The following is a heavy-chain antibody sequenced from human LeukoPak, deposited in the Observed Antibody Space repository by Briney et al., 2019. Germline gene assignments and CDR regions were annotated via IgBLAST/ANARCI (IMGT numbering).Heavy chain of an antibody. CDR1: GYTLTELS. CDR2: FDPEDGET. D-gene: IGHD5-12*01. J-gene: IGHJ4*02. Sequence: ASVKVSRKVSGYTLTELSMHWVRQAPGKGREWMGGFDPEDGETIYAQKFQGRVTMTEDTSTDTAYMELSSLRSEDTAVYYCATDLGVSGYEFDYWGQGTLVTVSS. CDR3: ATDLGVSGYEFDY. V-gene: IGHV1-24*01.